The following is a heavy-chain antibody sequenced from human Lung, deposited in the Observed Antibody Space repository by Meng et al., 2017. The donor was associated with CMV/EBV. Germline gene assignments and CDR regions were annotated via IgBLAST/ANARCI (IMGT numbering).Heavy chain of an antibody. CDR1: EFTFRSYA. CDR2: ISYDGTNK. J-gene: IGHJ4*02. Sequence: GGSLRLSCAASEFTFRSYAMHWVRQAPGKGLEWVAVISYDGTNKYYAESVKGRFTISRDNSKNTLYLQINDLRAEDTAVYYCARDYRRGGPWTDWGQGTLVTVSS. V-gene: IGHV3-30-3*01. D-gene: IGHD3-16*02. CDR3: ARDYRRGGPWTD.